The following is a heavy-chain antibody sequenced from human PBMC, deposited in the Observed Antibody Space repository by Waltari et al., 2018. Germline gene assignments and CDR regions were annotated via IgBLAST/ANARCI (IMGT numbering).Heavy chain of an antibody. D-gene: IGHD3-10*01. V-gene: IGHV4-34*01. CDR3: ARGKPMVRGVLDY. Sequence: QVQLQQWGAGLLKPSETLSLTCAVYGGSFSGYYWSWIRQPPGKGLEWIGEINHSGSNNYNPSLKSRVTISVDTSKNQFSLKLSSVTAADTAVYYCARGKPMVRGVLDYWGQGTLVTVSS. CDR2: INHSGSN. J-gene: IGHJ4*02. CDR1: GGSFSGYY.